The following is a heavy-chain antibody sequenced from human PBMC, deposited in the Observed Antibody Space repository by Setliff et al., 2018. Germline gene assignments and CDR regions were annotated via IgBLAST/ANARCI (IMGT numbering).Heavy chain of an antibody. Sequence: SSETLSLTCTVSGGSISSYYWSWIRQPPGKELEWIGYIYYSGSTNYNPSLKSRVTISVDTSKNQFSLRLSSVTAADTAVYYCARGGVRQWLSIWGQGTLVTAPQ. D-gene: IGHD6-19*01. CDR1: GGSISSYY. J-gene: IGHJ4*02. V-gene: IGHV4-59*08. CDR3: ARGGVRQWLSI. CDR2: IYYSGST.